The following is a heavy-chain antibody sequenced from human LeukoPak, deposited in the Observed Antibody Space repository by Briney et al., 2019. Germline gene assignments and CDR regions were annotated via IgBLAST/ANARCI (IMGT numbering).Heavy chain of an antibody. CDR2: IRSKAYGGTT. D-gene: IGHD6-13*01. Sequence: GGSLRLSCAASGFTFSGYWMTWVRQAPGKGLEWVGFIRSKAYGGTTEYAASVKGRFTISRDDSKSIAYLQMNSLKTEDTAVYYCTSPLIAAAGTGAFDIWGQGTMVTVSS. CDR3: TSPLIAAAGTGAFDI. V-gene: IGHV3-49*04. J-gene: IGHJ3*02. CDR1: GFTFSGYW.